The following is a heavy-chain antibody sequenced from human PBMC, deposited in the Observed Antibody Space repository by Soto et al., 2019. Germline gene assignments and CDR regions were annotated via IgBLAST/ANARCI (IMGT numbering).Heavy chain of an antibody. Sequence: SETLSLTCTVSGGSIGSYYGSWIRQPPGKGLEWIGYIYYTGSTNYNPSLKSRVTISVDTSKNQFSLKLSSVTAADTAVYYCAGTLVGASSYFDYWGQGTQVTVSS. CDR1: GGSIGSYY. D-gene: IGHD1-26*01. V-gene: IGHV4-59*01. CDR2: IYYTGST. J-gene: IGHJ4*02. CDR3: AGTLVGASSYFDY.